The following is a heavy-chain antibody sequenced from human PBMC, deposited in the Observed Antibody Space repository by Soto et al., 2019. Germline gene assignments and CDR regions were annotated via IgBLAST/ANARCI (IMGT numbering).Heavy chain of an antibody. CDR1: GGSISSGDYY. J-gene: IGHJ6*02. CDR2: IYYSGST. V-gene: IGHV4-30-4*01. Sequence: SETLSLTCTVSGGSISSGDYYWSWIRQPPGKGLEWIGYIYYSGSTYYNPSLKSRVTISVDTSKNQFSLKLSSVTAADTAVYYCARDQQGPTRYYYYGMDVWGQGTTVTVSS. CDR3: ARDQQGPTRYYYYGMDV.